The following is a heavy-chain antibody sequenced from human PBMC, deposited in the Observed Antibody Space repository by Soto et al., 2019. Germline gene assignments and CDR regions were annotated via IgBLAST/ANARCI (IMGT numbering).Heavy chain of an antibody. CDR1: GYTFTNYY. CDR2: INPNVGST. Sequence: ASVKVSCKASGYTFTNYYLHWVRQAPGQGLEWMGIINPNVGSTNYAQNFQGRVTMTRDTSTSTVYMELSSLRSEDTAVFYCARGDIIVVPSAAGHYYFMDVWGEGTTVTVSS. D-gene: IGHD2-2*01. J-gene: IGHJ6*03. CDR3: ARGDIIVVPSAAGHYYFMDV. V-gene: IGHV1-46*03.